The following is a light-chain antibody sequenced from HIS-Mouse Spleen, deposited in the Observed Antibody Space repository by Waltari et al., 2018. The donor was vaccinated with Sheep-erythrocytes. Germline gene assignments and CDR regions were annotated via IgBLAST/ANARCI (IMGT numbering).Light chain of an antibody. V-gene: IGLV3-1*01. Sequence: SYELTQPPSVSVSPGQTASITCSGDKLGDKYACWYQQKPGQSPVLVIYQDSKRPSGSPWGFSGSNSGNTATLTISGTQAMDEADYYCQAWDSSTAWVFGGGTKLTVL. CDR3: QAWDSSTAWV. CDR1: KLGDKY. CDR2: QDS. J-gene: IGLJ3*02.